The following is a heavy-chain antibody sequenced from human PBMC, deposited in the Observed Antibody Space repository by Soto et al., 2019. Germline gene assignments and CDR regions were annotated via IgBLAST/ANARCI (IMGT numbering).Heavy chain of an antibody. V-gene: IGHV1-3*01. CDR1: GYTFTSYA. CDR2: INAGNGNT. Sequence: QVQLVQSGAEVKKPGASVKVYCKASGYTFTSYAMHWVRQAPGQRLEWMGWINAGNGNTKYSQKFQGRVTITRDTSASTPYMELSSLRTEDTAVYYCARVGDCSSTSCYYYYYYMDVWGKGTTVTVSS. J-gene: IGHJ6*03. CDR3: ARVGDCSSTSCYYYYYYMDV. D-gene: IGHD2-2*01.